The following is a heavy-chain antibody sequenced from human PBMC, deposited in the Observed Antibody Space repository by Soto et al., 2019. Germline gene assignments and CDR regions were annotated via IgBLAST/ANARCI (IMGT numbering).Heavy chain of an antibody. V-gene: IGHV4-34*01. CDR2: INNRGNT. Sequence: LSLTCALSGSSFTTYYWTWIRQPPGKGLDWIGEINNRGNTNYNPSLKSRVTISLDTSKTQFSLKLTSVTAADTAVYYCLMVTYSGLDVWGQGTTVTV. D-gene: IGHD5-18*01. CDR1: GSSFTTYY. CDR3: LMVTYSGLDV. J-gene: IGHJ6*02.